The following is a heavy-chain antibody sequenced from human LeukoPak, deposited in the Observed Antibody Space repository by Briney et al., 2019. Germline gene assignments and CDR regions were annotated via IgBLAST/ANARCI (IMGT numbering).Heavy chain of an antibody. J-gene: IGHJ3*02. CDR1: GFTFSSYA. D-gene: IGHD5-24*01. CDR3: AKGRDGYNLGAFDI. CDR2: ISGSGGST. Sequence: PGGSLRLSCAASGFTFSSYAMSWVRQAPGKGLEGVAAISGSGGSTYYADSVKGRFTISRDNSKNTLYLQMNSLRAEDTAVYYCAKGRDGYNLGAFDIWGQGTMVTVSS. V-gene: IGHV3-23*01.